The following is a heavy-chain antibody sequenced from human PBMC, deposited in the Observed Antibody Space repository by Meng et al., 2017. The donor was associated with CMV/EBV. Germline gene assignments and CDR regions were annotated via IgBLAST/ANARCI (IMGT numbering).Heavy chain of an antibody. Sequence: ASVKVSCKASGYTFTGYYMHWVRQAPGQGLEWMGWINPNSGGTNYAQKFQGRVTMTRDTSISTAYMELSRLRSDDTAVYYCARESIVVVPAAIGGGYYYYGMDVWGQGTTVTVSS. CDR3: ARESIVVVPAAIGGGYYYYGMDV. D-gene: IGHD2-2*02. CDR2: INPNSGGT. CDR1: GYTFTGYY. J-gene: IGHJ6*02. V-gene: IGHV1-2*02.